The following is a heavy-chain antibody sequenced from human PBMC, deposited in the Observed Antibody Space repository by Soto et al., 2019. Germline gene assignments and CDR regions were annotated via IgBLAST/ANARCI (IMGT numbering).Heavy chain of an antibody. CDR1: VGSISSYY. D-gene: IGHD7-27*01. J-gene: IGHJ4*02. Sequence: WETLSLTCTFSVGSISSYYWSWIRQPPGKGLEWIGYIYYSGSTNYNPSLKSRVTISVDTSKNQFSLKLSSVTAADTAVYYCASLNRGYWGQGTLVSVS. CDR3: ASLNRGY. CDR2: IYYSGST. V-gene: IGHV4-59*01.